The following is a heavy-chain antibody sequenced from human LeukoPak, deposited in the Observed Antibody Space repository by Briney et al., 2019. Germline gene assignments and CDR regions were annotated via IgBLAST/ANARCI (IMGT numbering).Heavy chain of an antibody. CDR3: ARVGSEKSDY. D-gene: IGHD3-10*01. Sequence: GGSLRLSCAATGFSFRSYWMNWVRQAPGKGLEWVSSISSSSSYIYYADSVKGRFTISRDNAKNSLYLQMNSLRAEDTAVYYCARVGSEKSDYWGQGTLVTVSS. CDR1: GFSFRSYW. CDR2: ISSSSSYI. J-gene: IGHJ4*02. V-gene: IGHV3-21*01.